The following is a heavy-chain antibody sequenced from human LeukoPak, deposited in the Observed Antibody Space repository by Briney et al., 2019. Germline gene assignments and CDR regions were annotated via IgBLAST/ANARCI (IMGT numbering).Heavy chain of an antibody. CDR3: ARDQEGQYYYYYYDMDV. J-gene: IGHJ6*02. V-gene: IGHV3-33*01. CDR2: IWYDGGNK. CDR1: GFTFSSYG. Sequence: GGSLRLSCAASGFTFSSYGMHWVRQAPGKGLEWVAIIWYDGGNKYYADSVKGRFTISRDNSKNTLYLQMNSLRVEDTAVYYCARDQEGQYYYYYYDMDVWGQGTTVTVSS.